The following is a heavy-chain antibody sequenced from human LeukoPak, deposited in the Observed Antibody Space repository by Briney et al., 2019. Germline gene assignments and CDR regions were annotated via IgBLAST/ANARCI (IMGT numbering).Heavy chain of an antibody. Sequence: GESLKISCKGSGYSFTSYWVGWVRQMPGKGLEWMGIIYPGDSDTRYSPSFQGQVTISADKSISTAYLQWSSLKASDTAMYYCARHSGEVIGYTGYCSSTSCYPDYWGQGTLVTVSS. CDR2: IYPGDSDT. D-gene: IGHD2-2*01. V-gene: IGHV5-51*01. J-gene: IGHJ4*02. CDR3: ARHSGEVIGYTGYCSSTSCYPDY. CDR1: GYSFTSYW.